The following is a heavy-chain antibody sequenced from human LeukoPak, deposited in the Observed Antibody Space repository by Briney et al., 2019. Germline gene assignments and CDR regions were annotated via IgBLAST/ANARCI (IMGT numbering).Heavy chain of an antibody. CDR2: IFRGGST. V-gene: IGHV4-38-2*01. J-gene: IGHJ4*02. Sequence: SETLSLTCAVSGYSISIAYYWGWIQQPPGKGLEWIGRIFRGGSTSYNPSLKSRLTMSMDTSKNQFSLQLTSVTAADTAVYYCARYDSRGSGSTQLEYWGQGILVTISS. D-gene: IGHD3-3*01. CDR3: ARYDSRGSGSTQLEY. CDR1: GYSISIAYY.